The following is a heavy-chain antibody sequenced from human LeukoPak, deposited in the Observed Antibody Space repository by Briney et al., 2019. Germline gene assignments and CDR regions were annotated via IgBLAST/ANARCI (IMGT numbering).Heavy chain of an antibody. CDR1: GASISSHY. Sequence: PSETLSLTCTVSGASISSHYWSWIRQPPGKGLEWIGFISNSGSTDYNPSLKSRVTVSVDTSKNQLSLKLSSATAADTAVYFCARDSGRAPQRRVQFDYWGQGTLVTVSS. CDR3: ARDSGRAPQRRVQFDY. J-gene: IGHJ4*02. D-gene: IGHD5-24*01. V-gene: IGHV4-59*11. CDR2: ISNSGST.